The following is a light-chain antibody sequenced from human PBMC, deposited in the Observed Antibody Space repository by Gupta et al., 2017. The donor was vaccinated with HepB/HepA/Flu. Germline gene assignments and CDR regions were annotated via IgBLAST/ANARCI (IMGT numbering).Light chain of an antibody. CDR2: GRN. V-gene: IGLV3-19*01. CDR1: SLRNYY. J-gene: IGLJ2*01. CDR3: SSRDNSGNHVV. Sequence: SSELTQDPAVSVALGQTVRITCQGDSLRNYYATWFQKKAGQAPILVFYGRNNRPSGIPDRFSGSSSGNTASLTLGGAQAEDEADYYCSSRDNSGNHVVFGGGTKLTVL.